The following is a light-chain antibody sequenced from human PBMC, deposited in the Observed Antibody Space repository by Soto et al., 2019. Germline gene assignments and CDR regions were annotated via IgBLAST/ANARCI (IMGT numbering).Light chain of an antibody. J-gene: IGKJ4*01. V-gene: IGKV3-15*01. CDR2: GAS. CDR1: QSVSSN. CDR3: HQRSNWPLT. Sequence: EIVITQSPATLSVSPGERATLSCRASQSVSSNLAWYQKKPGQDPRLLIYGASTRATGIPARFSGSGSGTDFNLTISRLETEDFAVYYCHQRSNWPLTFGGGTKVDIK.